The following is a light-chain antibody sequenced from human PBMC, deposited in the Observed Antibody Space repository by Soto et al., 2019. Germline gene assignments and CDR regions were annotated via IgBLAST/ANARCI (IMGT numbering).Light chain of an antibody. V-gene: IGLV1-36*01. CDR3: AVWDDTLNAVV. CDR1: PSNIGSNA. Sequence: QSVLTQPPSVSEAPRQTVTISCSGSPSNIGSNAVNWYQRLPGEAPKLLVYYDDLLPSGVSDRFYGSKSGTSASLAISGLHSEDEADYYCAVWDDTLNAVVFGGGTKLTVL. CDR2: YDD. J-gene: IGLJ2*01.